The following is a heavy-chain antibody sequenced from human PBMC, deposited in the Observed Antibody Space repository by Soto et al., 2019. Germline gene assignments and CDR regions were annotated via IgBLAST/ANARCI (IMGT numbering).Heavy chain of an antibody. CDR1: GFTFSSYG. D-gene: IGHD5-18*01. Sequence: PGGSLRFSCSASGFTFSSYGMHWVRPAPGKGLEWVAFIWYDGSNKSYADSVKGRFTISRDNSKNTLYLQMNSLTAEDTAVFYCARDVGYSFGPYYYYGMDVWGQGTTVTVSS. J-gene: IGHJ6*02. V-gene: IGHV3-33*01. CDR3: ARDVGYSFGPYYYYGMDV. CDR2: IWYDGSNK.